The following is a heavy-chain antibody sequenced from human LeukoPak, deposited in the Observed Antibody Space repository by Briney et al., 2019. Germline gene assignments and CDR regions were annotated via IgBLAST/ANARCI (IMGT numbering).Heavy chain of an antibody. J-gene: IGHJ5*02. Sequence: GGSLRLSCAASGFTFSSYAMSWVRQAPGKGLEWVSAISGSGGSTYYADSVKGRFTISRDNSKNTLYLQMNSLRAEDTAVYYCARVPDCSSTSCARDNWFDPWGQGTLVTVSS. V-gene: IGHV3-23*01. CDR2: ISGSGGST. CDR3: ARVPDCSSTSCARDNWFDP. D-gene: IGHD2-2*01. CDR1: GFTFSSYA.